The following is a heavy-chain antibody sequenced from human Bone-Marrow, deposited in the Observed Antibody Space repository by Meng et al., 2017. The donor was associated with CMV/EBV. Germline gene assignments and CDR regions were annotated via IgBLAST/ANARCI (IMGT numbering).Heavy chain of an antibody. J-gene: IGHJ4*02. D-gene: IGHD5-24*01. Sequence: GESLKISCAASGFTFSSYAMHWVRQAPGKGLEWVAVISYDGSNKYYADSVKGRFTISRDNSKNTLYLQMNSLRAEDTALYYCATGHGDGYNARFDYWGQGARVTVSS. V-gene: IGHV3-30*04. CDR2: ISYDGSNK. CDR3: ATGHGDGYNARFDY. CDR1: GFTFSSYA.